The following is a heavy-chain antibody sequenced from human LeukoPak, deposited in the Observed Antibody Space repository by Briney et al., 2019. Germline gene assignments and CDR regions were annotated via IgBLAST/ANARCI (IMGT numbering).Heavy chain of an antibody. Sequence: PGGSLRLSCAASGFTFSSDALSWVRQAPGKGLEWVSLISGSGGRTDYADSVKGRFTISRGNSKNTLYLQMNSLRAEDTAVYYCAKDEGATGWFGSPGNWFDPWGQGTLVTVSS. V-gene: IGHV3-23*01. CDR1: GFTFSSDA. CDR3: AKDEGATGWFGSPGNWFDP. CDR2: ISGSGGRT. D-gene: IGHD3-10*01. J-gene: IGHJ5*02.